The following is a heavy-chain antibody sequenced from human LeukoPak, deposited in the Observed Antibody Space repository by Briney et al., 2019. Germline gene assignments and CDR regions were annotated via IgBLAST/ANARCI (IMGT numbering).Heavy chain of an antibody. CDR3: ARAYSSSWYYNWFDP. Sequence: SETLSLTCTVSGYSISSGYYWGWIRPPPGKGLEWIGSIYNSGSTYYNPSLKSRVTISVDTSKNQFSLKLRSVTAADTAMYYCARAYSSSWYYNWFDPWGQGTLVTVSS. V-gene: IGHV4-38-2*02. D-gene: IGHD6-13*01. CDR2: IYNSGST. J-gene: IGHJ5*02. CDR1: GYSISSGYY.